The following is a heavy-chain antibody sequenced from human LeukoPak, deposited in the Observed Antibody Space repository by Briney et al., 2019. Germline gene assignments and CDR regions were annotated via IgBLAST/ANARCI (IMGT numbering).Heavy chain of an antibody. Sequence: EASVKVSFKSAGYTFTGYYMHWVRQPPGQGLEWMGWINTNSGGTNYAQKFQGRVTMTRDTSISTAYMELSRLRSDDRAGYYCASYSCYDPFDYWGQGTMVTVSS. CDR3: ASYSCYDPFDY. J-gene: IGHJ4*02. D-gene: IGHD5-12*01. CDR1: GYTFTGYY. CDR2: INTNSGGT. V-gene: IGHV1-2*02.